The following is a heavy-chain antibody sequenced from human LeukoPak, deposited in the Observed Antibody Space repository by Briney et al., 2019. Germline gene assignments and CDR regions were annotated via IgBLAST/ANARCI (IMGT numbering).Heavy chain of an antibody. CDR3: ARDPQPFIAAAVSEGMDV. Sequence: PGGSLRLSCAASGFTFSSYSMNWVRQAPGKGLEWVSYISSSGSTIYYADSVKGRFTISRDNAKNSLYLQMNSLRAEDTAVYYCARDPQPFIAAAVSEGMDVWGQGTTVTVSS. J-gene: IGHJ6*02. CDR2: ISSSGSTI. D-gene: IGHD6-13*01. V-gene: IGHV3-48*04. CDR1: GFTFSSYS.